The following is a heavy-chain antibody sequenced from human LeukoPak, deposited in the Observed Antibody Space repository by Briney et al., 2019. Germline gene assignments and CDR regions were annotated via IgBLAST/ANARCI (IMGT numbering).Heavy chain of an antibody. V-gene: IGHV2-5*01. D-gene: IGHD3-22*01. CDR3: ARISYDSSGYYFRLFDY. Sequence: SGPTLVNPTQTLTLTCTFSGFSLSTRGVGVGWIRQPPGKALEWLALIYWNDDKRYSPSLKSRLTITKDTSKNQVVLTMTNMDPVDTATYYCARISYDSSGYYFRLFDYWGQGTLVTVSS. J-gene: IGHJ4*02. CDR1: GFSLSTRGVG. CDR2: IYWNDDK.